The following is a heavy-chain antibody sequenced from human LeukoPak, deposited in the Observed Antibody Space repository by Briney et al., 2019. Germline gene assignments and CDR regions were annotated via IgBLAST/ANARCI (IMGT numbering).Heavy chain of an antibody. V-gene: IGHV4-59*01. CDR3: ARDRPGYPNYYYYGMDV. D-gene: IGHD3-9*01. CDR1: GGSISSYY. J-gene: IGHJ6*02. CDR2: IYYSGST. Sequence: SETLSLTCTVSGGSISSYYWSWIRQPPGKGLEWIGYIYYSGSTNYNPSLKGRVTISLDMSKNQFSLKLSSVTAADTAVYYCARDRPGYPNYYYYGMDVWGQGTTVTVSS.